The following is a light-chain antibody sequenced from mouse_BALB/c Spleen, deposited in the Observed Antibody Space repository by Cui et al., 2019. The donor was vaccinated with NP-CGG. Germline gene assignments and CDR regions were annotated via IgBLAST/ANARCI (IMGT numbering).Light chain of an antibody. V-gene: IGLV1*01. CDR1: TGAVTTTNY. Sequence: QAVFTRASALTTSPGETVTLTCRSSTGAVTTTNYANWVQEKPDHLFTGLIGGTNNRVPGVPARFSGSLIGDKAALTITGAQTEDEAIYFCALWYSNHWVFGGGTKLTVL. J-gene: IGLJ1*01. CDR3: ALWYSNHWV. CDR2: GTN.